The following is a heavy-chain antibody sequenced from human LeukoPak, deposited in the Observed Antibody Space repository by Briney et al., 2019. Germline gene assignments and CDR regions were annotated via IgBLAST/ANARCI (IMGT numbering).Heavy chain of an antibody. CDR3: ARAPNYYFDY. J-gene: IGHJ4*02. V-gene: IGHV4-30-2*01. Sequence: PSQTLSLTCAVSGGSISSGGYSWSWIRQPPGKGLEWIGYIYHSGSTYYNPSLKSRVTISVDRSKNQFSLKLSSVTAADTAVYYCARAPNYYFDYWGQGTRVTVSS. D-gene: IGHD1-7*01. CDR1: GGSISSGGYS. CDR2: IYHSGST.